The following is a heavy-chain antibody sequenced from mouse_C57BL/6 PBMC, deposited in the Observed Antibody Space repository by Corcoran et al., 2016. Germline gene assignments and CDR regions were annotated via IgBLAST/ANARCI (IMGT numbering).Heavy chain of an antibody. V-gene: IGHV1-19*01. CDR2: INPYNGGT. CDR3: ARRGYYGSSYGWYFDV. D-gene: IGHD1-1*01. CDR1: GYTFTDYY. Sequence: EVQLQQSGPVLVKPGASVKMSCKASGYTFTDYYMNWVKQSHGKSLEWIGVINPYNGGTSYNQKFKGKATLTVDKSSSTAYMELNSLTSEDSAVYYCARRGYYGSSYGWYFDVWGTGTTVTVSS. J-gene: IGHJ1*03.